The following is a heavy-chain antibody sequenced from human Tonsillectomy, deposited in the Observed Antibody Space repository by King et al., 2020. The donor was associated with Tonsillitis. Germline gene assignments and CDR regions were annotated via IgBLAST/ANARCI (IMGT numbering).Heavy chain of an antibody. CDR3: TRDTAAFSYSGMDV. CDR2: IRSKAYGGTT. V-gene: IGHV3-49*03. CDR1: GFTFGDYA. J-gene: IGHJ6*02. D-gene: IGHD6-13*01. Sequence: VQLVESGGGLVQPGRSLRLSCTASGFTFGDYAMSWFRQAPGKGLEWVGFIRSKAYGGTTEYAASVKGRFTISRDDSKSIAYLQMNSRKTEDTAVYYCTRDTAAFSYSGMDVWGQGTTVTVSS.